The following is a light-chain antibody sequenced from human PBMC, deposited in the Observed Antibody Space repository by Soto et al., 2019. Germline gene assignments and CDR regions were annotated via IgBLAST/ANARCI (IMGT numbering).Light chain of an antibody. CDR3: QQIYSTPRT. J-gene: IGKJ2*02. V-gene: IGKV1-39*01. CDR1: QSISSS. CDR2: AAS. Sequence: DTLLTQSPSSLSSSVGDRATLSCRASQSISSSLDWYQQKPGKAPKLLIYAASSLESGIPSRFSGSGSGSDFTLTISSLQPEDFATYYCQQIYSTPRTFGQGTKLEIK.